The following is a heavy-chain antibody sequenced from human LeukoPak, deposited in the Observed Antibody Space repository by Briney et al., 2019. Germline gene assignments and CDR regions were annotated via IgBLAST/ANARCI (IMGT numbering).Heavy chain of an antibody. CDR2: MYHSGST. J-gene: IGHJ4*02. Sequence: SETLSLTCAVSGYSISSGYYWGWIRQPPGKGLEWIGSMYHSGSTYYNPSLKSRVTISLDTSKNQFSLKLSSVTAADTAVYYCARLPHCGTTCCYGGGYYLDYWGQGTLVTVSS. CDR1: GYSISSGYY. CDR3: ARLPHCGTTCCYGGGYYLDY. D-gene: IGHD2-2*01. V-gene: IGHV4-38-2*01.